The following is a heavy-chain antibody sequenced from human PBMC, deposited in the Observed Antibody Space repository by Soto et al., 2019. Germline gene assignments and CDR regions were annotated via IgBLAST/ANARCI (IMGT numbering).Heavy chain of an antibody. CDR1: GYTFSSYA. CDR2: ISYDGGNK. D-gene: IGHD3-22*01. Sequence: QVQLVESGGGVVQPGRSLRLSCSASGYTFSSYAMHWVRQAPGKGLEWVAAISYDGGNKYYADSLMGRFTISRDNSKTTLYLQMNSLRAEDTAVYYCAKDLVVVVTSYYGLDVWGPGTTVTVSS. V-gene: IGHV3-30*18. CDR3: AKDLVVVVTSYYGLDV. J-gene: IGHJ6*02.